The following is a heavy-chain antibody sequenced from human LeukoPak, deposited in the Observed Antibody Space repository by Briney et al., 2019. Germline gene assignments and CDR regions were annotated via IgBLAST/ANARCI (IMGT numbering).Heavy chain of an antibody. J-gene: IGHJ4*02. Sequence: GGSLRLSCAASGFTFSSSAIYRVRQASGKGLEWVGRIRSQANNYATAYAESVKGRFTISRDDSKNMAYLQMNSLNIEDSAMYYCHGERITGGQGTLVTASS. D-gene: IGHD2-15*01. CDR3: HGERIT. CDR1: GFTFSSSA. V-gene: IGHV3-73*01. CDR2: IRSQANNYAT.